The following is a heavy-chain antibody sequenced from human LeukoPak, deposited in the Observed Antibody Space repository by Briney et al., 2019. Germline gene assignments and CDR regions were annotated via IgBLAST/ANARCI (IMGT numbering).Heavy chain of an antibody. CDR1: GVSFRSHQ. J-gene: IGHJ4*02. V-gene: IGHV4-59*08. CDR2: IDYTAST. CDR3: ARKSPVPTSPFDY. D-gene: IGHD4-17*01. Sequence: PSETLSLTCTVSGVSFRSHQWNWVRQPPGKGLEWIGYIDYTASTNYNPSLESRVAISVDTSKNQFTLKLNSVTAADTAVYFCARKSPVPTSPFDYWGQGTLVTVSA.